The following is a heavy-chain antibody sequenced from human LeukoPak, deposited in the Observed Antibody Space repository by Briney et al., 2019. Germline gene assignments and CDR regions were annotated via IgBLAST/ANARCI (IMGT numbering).Heavy chain of an antibody. CDR3: ARVASIAVTGTFDY. V-gene: IGHV4-31*03. CDR1: GGSISSGGYY. J-gene: IGHJ4*02. CDR2: IYYSGST. D-gene: IGHD6-19*01. Sequence: SETLSLTCTVSGGSISSGGYYWSWIRQHPGKGLEWIGYIYYSGSTYYNPSLKSRVTISVDTSKNQFSLKLSSVTAADTAVYYCARVASIAVTGTFDYWGQGTLVTVSS.